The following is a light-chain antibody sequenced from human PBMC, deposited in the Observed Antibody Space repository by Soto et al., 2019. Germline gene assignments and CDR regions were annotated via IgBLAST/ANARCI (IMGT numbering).Light chain of an antibody. J-gene: IGLJ1*01. V-gene: IGLV2-14*01. Sequence: QSALTQPASVSGSPGQSITISCTGTNSDVGDYNFVSWYQQHPGKAPKLMIYDVSNRPSGVSNRFSGSKSGNTASLNISGVQAEDEADYYCSSYASSSIPYVFGIGTKLTVL. CDR1: NSDVGDYNF. CDR3: SSYASSSIPYV. CDR2: DVS.